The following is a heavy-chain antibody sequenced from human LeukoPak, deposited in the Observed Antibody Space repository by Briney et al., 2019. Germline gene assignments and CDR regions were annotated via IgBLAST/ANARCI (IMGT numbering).Heavy chain of an antibody. V-gene: IGHV3-49*04. CDR3: SRHIVGARTFFDY. CDR2: ITSKTYGATT. CDR1: GFIFGDYA. Sequence: PGRSLRVSCTASGFIFGDYAMSWVRQAPGKGLEWVGFITSKTYGATTDYAASVKGRFTISRDGSKSIAYLQMNSLKSEDRAVYYCSRHIVGARTFFDYWGQGALVTVSS. D-gene: IGHD1-26*01. J-gene: IGHJ4*02.